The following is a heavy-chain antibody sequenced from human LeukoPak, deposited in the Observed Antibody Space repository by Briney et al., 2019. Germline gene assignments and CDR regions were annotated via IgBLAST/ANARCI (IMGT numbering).Heavy chain of an antibody. J-gene: IGHJ2*01. D-gene: IGHD3-10*01. Sequence: PGGSLRLSCAASGFTVSSNYMSWVRQAPGKGLEWVSGISWNSGHIGYSDSVKGRFTISRDNAKNSLYLQMNSLRARDTALYYCAKDRRHTVSGGYFDLWGRGTLVIVSS. CDR3: AKDRRHTVSGGYFDL. V-gene: IGHV3-9*01. CDR2: ISWNSGHI. CDR1: GFTVSSNY.